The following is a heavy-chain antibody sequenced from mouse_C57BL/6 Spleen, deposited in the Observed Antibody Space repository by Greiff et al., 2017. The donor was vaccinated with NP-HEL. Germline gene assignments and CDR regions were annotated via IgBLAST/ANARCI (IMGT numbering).Heavy chain of an antibody. J-gene: IGHJ2*01. CDR3: ARHYYDYADGYYFDY. Sequence: EVQGVESGGGLVKPGGSLKLSCAASGFTFSDYGMHWVRQAPEKGLEWVAYISSGSSTIYYADTVKGRFTISRDNAKNTLFLQMTSLRSEDTAMYYCARHYYDYADGYYFDYWGQGTTLTVSS. V-gene: IGHV5-17*01. CDR1: GFTFSDYG. D-gene: IGHD2-4*01. CDR2: ISSGSSTI.